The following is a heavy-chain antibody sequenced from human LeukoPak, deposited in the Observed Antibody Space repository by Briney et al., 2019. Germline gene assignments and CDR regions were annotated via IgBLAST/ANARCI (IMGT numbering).Heavy chain of an antibody. D-gene: IGHD4-17*01. Sequence: GGSLRLSCAASGFTFSSYAMHWVRQAPGKGLEWVAVISYDGSNKYYADSVKGRFTISRDNSKNTLYLQMNSLRAEDTAVYYCARVDGDYVGPYFDYWGQGTLVTVSS. CDR3: ARVDGDYVGPYFDY. V-gene: IGHV3-30*04. CDR1: GFTFSSYA. CDR2: ISYDGSNK. J-gene: IGHJ4*02.